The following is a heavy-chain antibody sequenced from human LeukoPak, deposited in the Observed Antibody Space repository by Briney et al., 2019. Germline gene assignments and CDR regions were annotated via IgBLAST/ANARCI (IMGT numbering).Heavy chain of an antibody. CDR1: GGSISSYY. D-gene: IGHD3-10*01. V-gene: IGHV4-59*01. Sequence: PSETLSLTCTVSGGSISSYYWSWIRQPPGKGLEWIGYIYYSGSTNYKPSLKSRVTISVDTSKNQFSLKLSSVTAADTAVYYYARVEEGYGSGRRENYYYYYMDVWGKGTTVTISS. J-gene: IGHJ6*03. CDR2: IYYSGST. CDR3: ARVEEGYGSGRRENYYYYYMDV.